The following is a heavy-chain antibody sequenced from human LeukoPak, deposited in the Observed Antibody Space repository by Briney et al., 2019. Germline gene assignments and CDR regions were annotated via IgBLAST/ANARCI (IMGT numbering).Heavy chain of an antibody. CDR1: GGSISGGSYY. V-gene: IGHV4-61*02. Sequence: SQTLSLTCTVSGGSISGGSYYWSWIRQPAGKGREWSGCIYTTGSTNNNPSINSRATKSVDTSKNQFSLKRISVTAADVAVYYCARVESRSFDYWGQGTLVTVAS. J-gene: IGHJ4*02. CDR2: IYTTGST. CDR3: ARVESRSFDY. D-gene: IGHD1-14*01.